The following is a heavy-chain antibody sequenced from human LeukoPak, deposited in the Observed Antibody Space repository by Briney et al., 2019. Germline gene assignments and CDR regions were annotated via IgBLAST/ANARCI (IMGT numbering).Heavy chain of an antibody. CDR1: GGTFTNYN. CDR2: IIPILRIT. CDR3: AREAPESETIPMSGTNYFDY. J-gene: IGHJ4*02. Sequence: SVKVSCKASGGTFTNYNINWVRQVPGQGLEWMGRIIPILRITTYARKFHDRVTIAADKSTRTAYIVVSSLTSEDTAVYYCAREAPESETIPMSGTNYFDYWGQGTLVTVSS. V-gene: IGHV1-69*02. D-gene: IGHD6-19*01.